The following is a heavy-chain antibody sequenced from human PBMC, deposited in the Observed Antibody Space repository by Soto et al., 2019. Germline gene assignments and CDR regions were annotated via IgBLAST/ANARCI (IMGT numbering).Heavy chain of an antibody. CDR1: GFTFSSYA. J-gene: IGHJ6*02. V-gene: IGHV3-30-3*01. CDR3: ARPQYDYEYYYGMDV. Sequence: QVQLVESGGGVVQPGRSLRLSCAASGFTFSSYAMHWVRQAPGKGLEWVAVISYDGSNKYYPDSVKGRFTISRDNSNYTLYMQMNSLRAENTAVYYCARPQYDYEYYYGMDVCGQGTTVTVSS. CDR2: ISYDGSNK. D-gene: IGHD4-4*01.